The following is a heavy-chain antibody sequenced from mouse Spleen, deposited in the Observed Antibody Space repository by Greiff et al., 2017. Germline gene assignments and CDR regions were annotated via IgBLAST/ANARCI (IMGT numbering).Heavy chain of an antibody. J-gene: IGHJ1*01. V-gene: IGHV1-50*01. D-gene: IGHD1-1*01. CDR1: GYTFTSYW. CDR2: IDPSDSYT. Sequence: VQLQQPGAELVKPGASVKLSCKASGYTFTSYWMQWVKQRPGQGLEWIGEIDPSDSYTNYNQKFKGKATLTVDTSSSTAYMQLSSLTSEDSAVYYCARGAYGYGYFDVWGAGTTVTVSS. CDR3: ARGAYGYGYFDV.